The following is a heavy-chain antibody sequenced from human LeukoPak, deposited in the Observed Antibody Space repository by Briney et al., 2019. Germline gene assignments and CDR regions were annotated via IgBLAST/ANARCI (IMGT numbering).Heavy chain of an antibody. Sequence: SVKVSCKASGGTFSSYAISWMRQAPGQGLEWMGGIIPIFGTANYAQKFQGRVTITADESTSTAYMELSSLRSEDTAVYYCARGVSRDIVATRPHYYYYGMDVWGQGTTVTVSS. V-gene: IGHV1-69*13. D-gene: IGHD5-12*01. CDR1: GGTFSSYA. CDR3: ARGVSRDIVATRPHYYYYGMDV. J-gene: IGHJ6*02. CDR2: IIPIFGTA.